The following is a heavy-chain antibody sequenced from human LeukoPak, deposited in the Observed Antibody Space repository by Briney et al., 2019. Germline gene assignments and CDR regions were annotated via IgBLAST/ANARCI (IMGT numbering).Heavy chain of an antibody. D-gene: IGHD5-18*01. Sequence: PGGSLRLSCAASGFTFSSYAMHWVRQAPGKGLEWVAVISYDGSNKYYADSVKGRFTISRDNSKNTLYLQMNSLRAEDTAVYYCAREGGPDTATYYFDYWGQGTLVTVSS. CDR1: GFTFSSYA. CDR2: ISYDGSNK. CDR3: AREGGPDTATYYFDY. J-gene: IGHJ4*02. V-gene: IGHV3-30*04.